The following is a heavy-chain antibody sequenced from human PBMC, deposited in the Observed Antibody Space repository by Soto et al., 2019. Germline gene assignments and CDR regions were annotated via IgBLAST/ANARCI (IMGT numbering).Heavy chain of an antibody. CDR2: MNPDGSTK. CDR3: ARHCHYCIDV. V-gene: IGHV3-7*01. J-gene: IGHJ6*03. D-gene: IGHD2-21*02. CDR1: GFTFSNSW. Sequence: EAQLVESGGGLVQPGGSLILSCAASGFTFSNSWMTWVRQTPGKGLEWVANMNPDGSTKNYVDSVKGRFTISRDNAQNSLYLQMNSLRAEDTAVFYCARHCHYCIDVWGRGTTVTVSS.